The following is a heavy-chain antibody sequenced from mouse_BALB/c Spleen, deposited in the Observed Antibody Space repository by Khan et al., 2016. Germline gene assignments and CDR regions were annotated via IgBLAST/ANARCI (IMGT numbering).Heavy chain of an antibody. D-gene: IGHD1-1*02. CDR1: GFNIKDYY. V-gene: IGHV14-4*02. J-gene: IGHJ2*01. Sequence: VQLQQSGAELVRSGASVKLSCTASGFNIKDYYMHWVKQRPEQGLEWIGWIDPENGDTEYAPKFQGKATMTADTSSNTAYLQLSSLTSEDTAVYCGNADGDFDYGGQGTTLTVSS. CDR2: IDPENGDT. CDR3: NADGDFDY.